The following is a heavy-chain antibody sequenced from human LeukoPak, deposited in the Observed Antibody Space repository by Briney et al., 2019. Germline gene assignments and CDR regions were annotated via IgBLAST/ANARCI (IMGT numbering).Heavy chain of an antibody. D-gene: IGHD2-15*01. CDR1: GGSINNSSPC. V-gene: IGHV4-39*01. J-gene: IGHJ4*02. CDR3: ARVCGGGTCSDF. Sequence: SETLSLNCKVSGGSINNSSPCWGWIRQPPREGLEWIGSICYSGSTYYNPSLKSRVTISVDTSKNRFSLTLNSVTAADTAVYYCARVCGGGTCSDFWGQGTLVTVSS. CDR2: ICYSGST.